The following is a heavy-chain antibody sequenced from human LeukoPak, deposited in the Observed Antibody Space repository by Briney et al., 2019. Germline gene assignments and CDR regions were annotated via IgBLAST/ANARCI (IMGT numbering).Heavy chain of an antibody. CDR1: GYSISSGYY. CDR3: ARDTYYETSGSDY. V-gene: IGHV4-38-2*02. J-gene: IGHJ4*02. Sequence: PSETLSLTCTVSGYSISSGYYWGWIRQPPGKGLEWIGSIYHSGSTYYNPSLKSRVTISVDTSKNQFSLKLSSVTAADTAVYYCARDTYYETSGSDYWGQGTLVTVSS. D-gene: IGHD3-22*01. CDR2: IYHSGST.